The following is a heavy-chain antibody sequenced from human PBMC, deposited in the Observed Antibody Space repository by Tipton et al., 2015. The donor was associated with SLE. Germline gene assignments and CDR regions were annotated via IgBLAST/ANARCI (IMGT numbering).Heavy chain of an antibody. V-gene: IGHV3-74*01. J-gene: IGHJ4*02. D-gene: IGHD1-26*01. CDR1: GFTFSSYG. Sequence: SLRLSCAASGFTFSSYGMHWVRQAPGKGLVWVSRINSDGSSTSYADSVKGRFTISRDNAKNTLYLQMNSLRAEDTAVYYCARDGGKVGAFDYWGQGTLVTVSS. CDR3: ARDGGKVGAFDY. CDR2: INSDGSST.